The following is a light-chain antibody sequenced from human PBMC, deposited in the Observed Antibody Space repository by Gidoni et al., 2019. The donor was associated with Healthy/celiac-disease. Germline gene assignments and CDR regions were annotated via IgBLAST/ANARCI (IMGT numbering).Light chain of an antibody. V-gene: IGKV1-39*01. CDR1: QSISSY. J-gene: IGKJ2*01. CDR3: QQSYSTPYT. CDR2: AAS. Sequence: LQTTQSPSSLSASVGDRVTITCRASQSISSYLNWYQQKPGKAPKLLIYAASSLQSGVPSRFSGSGSGTDFTLTISSLQPEDFATYYCQQSYSTPYTFGQGTKLEIK.